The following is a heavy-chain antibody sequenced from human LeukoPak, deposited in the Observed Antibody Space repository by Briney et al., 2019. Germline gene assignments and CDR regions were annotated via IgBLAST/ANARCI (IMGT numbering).Heavy chain of an antibody. D-gene: IGHD4-23*01. J-gene: IGHJ4*02. CDR2: ISSCSSYI. CDR1: GFTFSSYS. V-gene: IGHV3-21*01. CDR3: ARGVSVVPDY. Sequence: GGSLRLSCAASGFTFSSYSMNWVRQAPGKGLEWVSSISSCSSYIYYADSVKGRFTISRDNAKNSLYLQMNSLRAEDTAVYYCARGVSVVPDYWGQGTLVTVSS.